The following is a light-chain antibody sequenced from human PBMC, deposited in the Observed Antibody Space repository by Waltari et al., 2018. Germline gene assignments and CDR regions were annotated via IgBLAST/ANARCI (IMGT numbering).Light chain of an antibody. CDR3: SSYTSSDTWV. Sequence: QSALTQPASVSGSPGQPITISCTGTSSDIGGVSHVFWYQQHPGKAPKLMIYDVSNRPSGVSNRFSGSKSGNPASLTISGLQAEDEADYYCSSYTSSDTWVFGGGTKLTVL. CDR1: SSDIGGVSH. J-gene: IGLJ3*02. V-gene: IGLV2-14*01. CDR2: DVS.